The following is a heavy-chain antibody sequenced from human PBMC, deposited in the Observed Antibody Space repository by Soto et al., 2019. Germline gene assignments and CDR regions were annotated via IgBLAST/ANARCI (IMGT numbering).Heavy chain of an antibody. J-gene: IGHJ4*02. Sequence: ASSEVSCKASGYTFTGYYMHWVRQAPGQGLEWMGWINPSSGGTNYAQKFQGWVTMTRDTSISTAYMELSRLRSDDTAVYYCARGPPLRPFDYWGQGTLVTVSS. V-gene: IGHV1-2*04. CDR3: ARGPPLRPFDY. CDR2: INPSSGGT. D-gene: IGHD4-17*01. CDR1: GYTFTGYY.